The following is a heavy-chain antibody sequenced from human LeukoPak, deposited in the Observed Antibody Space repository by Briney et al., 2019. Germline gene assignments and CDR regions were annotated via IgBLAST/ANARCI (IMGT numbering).Heavy chain of an antibody. J-gene: IGHJ4*02. CDR2: IRYDGGNK. V-gene: IGHV3-30*02. Sequence: PGGSLRLSCAASGFTFSSYGMHWVRQAPGKGLEWVAFIRYDGGNKYYADSVKGRFTISRDNSKNTLYLQMNSLRAEDTAVYYCAKSPQPLPVLPINQFDYWGQGTLVTVSS. D-gene: IGHD3-10*01. CDR1: GFTFSSYG. CDR3: AKSPQPLPVLPINQFDY.